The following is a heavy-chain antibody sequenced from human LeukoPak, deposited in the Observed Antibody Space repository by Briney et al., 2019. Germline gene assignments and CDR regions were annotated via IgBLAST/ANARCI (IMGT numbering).Heavy chain of an antibody. V-gene: IGHV3-30*04. J-gene: IGHJ3*02. CDR1: GFTFNTYT. CDR2: MSYDRSNE. CDR3: AREGARSDDAFDI. D-gene: IGHD3-16*01. Sequence: GGSLRLSCAASGFTFNTYTMHWVRQAPGEGLQWVALMSYDRSNEHYADSVKGRFTISRDNSKNTLYLQMTSLRLEDTAVYYCAREGARSDDAFDIWGQRTLVTVSS.